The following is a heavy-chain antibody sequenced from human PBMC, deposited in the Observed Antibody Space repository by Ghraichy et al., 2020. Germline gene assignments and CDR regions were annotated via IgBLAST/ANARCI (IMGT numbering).Heavy chain of an antibody. V-gene: IGHV4-34*01. CDR3: ARVGFFCSGGSCYSPKTKRPYYFDY. D-gene: IGHD2-15*01. J-gene: IGHJ4*02. CDR1: GGSFSGYY. CDR2: INHSGST. Sequence: SETLSLTCAVYGGSFSGYYWSWIRQPPGKGLEWIGEINHSGSTNYNPSLKSRVTISVDTSKNQFSLKLSSVTAADTAVYYCARVGFFCSGGSCYSPKTKRPYYFDYWGQGTLVTVSS.